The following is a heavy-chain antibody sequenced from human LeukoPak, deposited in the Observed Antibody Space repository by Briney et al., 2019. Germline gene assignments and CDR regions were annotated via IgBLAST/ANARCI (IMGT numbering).Heavy chain of an antibody. CDR2: INPSGGST. Sequence: ASVKVSCKASGYTFTSYYMHWVRQAPGQGLEWMGIINPSGGSTSYAQKFQGRVTMTRDTSTSTVYMELSSLRSEDTAVYYCARDPPNYGGNSGNFDYWGQGTLVTVSS. CDR1: GYTFTSYY. V-gene: IGHV1-46*01. CDR3: ARDPPNYGGNSGNFDY. D-gene: IGHD4-23*01. J-gene: IGHJ4*02.